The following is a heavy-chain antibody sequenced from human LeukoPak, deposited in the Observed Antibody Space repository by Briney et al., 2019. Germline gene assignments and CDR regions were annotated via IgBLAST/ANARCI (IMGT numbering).Heavy chain of an antibody. CDR2: IIPIFGTA. CDR1: GGTFSSYA. D-gene: IGHD2-15*01. V-gene: IGHV1-69*01. J-gene: IGHJ4*02. Sequence: SVKVSCKASGGTFSSYAISWVRQAPGQGLEWMGGIIPIFGTANYAQKFQGRVAITADESTSTAYMELSSLRSEDTAVYYCARGRYCSGGSCLKPLDYWGQGTLVTVSS. CDR3: ARGRYCSGGSCLKPLDY.